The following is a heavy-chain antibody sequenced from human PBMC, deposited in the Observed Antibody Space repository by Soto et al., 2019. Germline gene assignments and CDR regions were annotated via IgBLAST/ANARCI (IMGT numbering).Heavy chain of an antibody. Sequence: QLQLQESGPGLVKPSETLSLTCTVSGGSISSSSYYWGWIRQPPGKGLEWIGSIYSSGSTYYNPSLKSRVTISVDTSKNQFSLKLSSVTAADTAVYYCSRRVFCGGDCYSDYWGQGTLVTVSS. CDR1: GGSISSSSYY. CDR2: IYSSGST. D-gene: IGHD2-21*02. V-gene: IGHV4-39*01. J-gene: IGHJ4*02. CDR3: SRRVFCGGDCYSDY.